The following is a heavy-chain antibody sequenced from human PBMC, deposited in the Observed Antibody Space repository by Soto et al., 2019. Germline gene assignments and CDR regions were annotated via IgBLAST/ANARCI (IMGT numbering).Heavy chain of an antibody. D-gene: IGHD6-13*01. J-gene: IGHJ4*02. V-gene: IGHV4-4*02. CDR2: IYHSGST. CDR3: ARGIAAAGPIDY. Sequence: QVQLQESGPGLVKPSGTLSLTCAVSGGSISSSNWWSWVRQPPGKGLEWIGEIYHSGSTNYNPSLQSRVTIAVDKAKTRLSLKLSSVTAADTAVYYCARGIAAAGPIDYWGQGTLVTVSS. CDR1: GGSISSSNW.